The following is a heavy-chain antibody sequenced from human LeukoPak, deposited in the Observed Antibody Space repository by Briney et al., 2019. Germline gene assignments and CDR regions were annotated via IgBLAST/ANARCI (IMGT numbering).Heavy chain of an antibody. CDR1: GGTFSSYA. Sequence: ASVKVSCKASGGTFSSYAISWVRQAPGQGLEWMGGIIPIFGTANYAQKFQGRVTITTDESTSTAYMELSSLRSEDTAVYYCARVGRRCTNGVCYPNWFDPWGQGTLVTVSS. J-gene: IGHJ5*02. D-gene: IGHD2-8*01. V-gene: IGHV1-69*05. CDR2: IIPIFGTA. CDR3: ARVGRRCTNGVCYPNWFDP.